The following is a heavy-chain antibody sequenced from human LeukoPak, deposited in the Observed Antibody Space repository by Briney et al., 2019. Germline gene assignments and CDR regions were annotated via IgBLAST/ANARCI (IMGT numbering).Heavy chain of an antibody. CDR3: ARDQYRDSSGWYFDY. J-gene: IGHJ4*02. D-gene: IGHD6-19*01. CDR1: GYSISSGYY. Sequence: SSETLSLTCAVSGYSISSGYYWGRIRQPPGKGLEWIGSIYHSGSTYYNPSLKSRVTISVDTVKNQFSLKLSSVTAADTAVYYCARDQYRDSSGWYFDYWGQGTLVTVSS. V-gene: IGHV4-38-2*02. CDR2: IYHSGST.